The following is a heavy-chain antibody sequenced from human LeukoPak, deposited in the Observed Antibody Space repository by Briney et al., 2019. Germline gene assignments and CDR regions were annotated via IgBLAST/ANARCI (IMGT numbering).Heavy chain of an antibody. J-gene: IGHJ4*02. CDR2: IYSGGST. CDR3: ARDKNGWRYFDY. CDR1: GFTVSSNY. V-gene: IGHV3-66*01. Sequence: GSLRLSCAASGFTVSSNYMSWVRQAPGKGLEWVSVIYSGGSTYYADSVKGRFTISRDNSKNTMYLQMNSLRAEDTAVYYCARDKNGWRYFDYWGQGTRVTVSS. D-gene: IGHD5-24*01.